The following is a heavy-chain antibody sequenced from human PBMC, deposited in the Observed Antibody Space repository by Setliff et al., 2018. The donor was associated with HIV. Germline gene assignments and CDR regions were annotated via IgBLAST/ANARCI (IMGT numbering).Heavy chain of an antibody. CDR2: ISSSGTT. Sequence: KPSETLSLTCTVSGGSITSYYWNWIRQSPGKGLEWIGYISSSGTTDYNPSLRSRVTISMETSNTRFSLWLRSATAADTATYFCARLGRAIDDGGSSLRLDFWGQGMLVTVS. D-gene: IGHD2-21*01. CDR1: GGSITSYY. V-gene: IGHV4-4*09. CDR3: ARLGRAIDDGGSSLRLDF. J-gene: IGHJ4*02.